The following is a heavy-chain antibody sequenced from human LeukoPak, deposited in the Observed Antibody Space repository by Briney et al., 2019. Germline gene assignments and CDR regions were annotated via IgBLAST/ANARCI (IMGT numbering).Heavy chain of an antibody. V-gene: IGHV1-8*03. D-gene: IGHD3-16*01. J-gene: IGHJ6*03. CDR2: MNPNSGNT. Sequence: ASVKVSCKASGYTFTSYDINWVRQATGQGLEWMGWMNPNSGNTGYAQKFQGRVTITRNTSISTAYMELSSLRSEDTAVYYCARAQRGSVKPRYYYYYMDVWGKGTTVTVSS. CDR1: GYTFTSYD. CDR3: ARAQRGSVKPRYYYYYMDV.